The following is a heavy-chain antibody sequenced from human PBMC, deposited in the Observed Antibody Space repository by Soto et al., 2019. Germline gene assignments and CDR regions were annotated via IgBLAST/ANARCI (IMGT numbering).Heavy chain of an antibody. J-gene: IGHJ6*02. V-gene: IGHV1-69*01. CDR1: GGTFSSYA. Sequence: QVQLVQSGAEVKKPGSSVKVSCKASGGTFSSYAISWVRQAPGQGLEWMGGIIPIFDTANYAQKFQGRVTITADESTSTAYMELGSLRAEATAVYYCAREGRIETGYGMDVWGQGTTVTVSS. D-gene: IGHD2-15*01. CDR2: IIPIFDTA. CDR3: AREGRIETGYGMDV.